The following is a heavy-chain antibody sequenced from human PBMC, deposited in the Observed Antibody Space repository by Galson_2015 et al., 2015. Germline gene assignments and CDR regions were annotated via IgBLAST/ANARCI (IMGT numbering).Heavy chain of an antibody. CDR2: LSTNGVST. CDR3: AKGGSVTMWTAFDV. D-gene: IGHD3-10*02. CDR1: EFTFNNSA. J-gene: IGHJ3*01. Sequence: SMLPSCAASEFTFNNSALSWVRQTPGTGLDWLSALSTNGVSTNYAASVKGRFTISRDISKNPFYLQMSSLRVDDTAVYYCAKGGSVTMWTAFDVWGQGTTVSVSS. V-gene: IGHV3-23*01.